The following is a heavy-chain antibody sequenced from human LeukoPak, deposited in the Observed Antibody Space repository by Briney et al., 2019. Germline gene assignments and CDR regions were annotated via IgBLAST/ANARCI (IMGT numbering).Heavy chain of an antibody. CDR3: AKSDCSSTRCYVVDY. Sequence: GGSLRLSCAASGFTFAAYGMNWVRQAPGKGLEWVSGISGSGGSTYCADSVKGRFTISRDNSKNTLYLQMNSLRAEDTAVYYCAKSDCSSTRCYVVDYWGQGTLVTVSS. D-gene: IGHD2-2*01. CDR2: ISGSGGST. CDR1: GFTFAAYG. V-gene: IGHV3-23*01. J-gene: IGHJ4*02.